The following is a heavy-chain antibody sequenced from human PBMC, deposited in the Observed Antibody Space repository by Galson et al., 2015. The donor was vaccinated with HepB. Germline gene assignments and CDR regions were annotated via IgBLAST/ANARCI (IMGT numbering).Heavy chain of an antibody. J-gene: IGHJ4*02. CDR1: GFSVSNSY. V-gene: IGHV3-53*01. CDR2: IYSGGHA. D-gene: IGHD2-21*02. Sequence: SLRLSCAASGFSVSNSYMRWVRQAPGKGLDWRSVIYSGGHAFYADSVKGRFTNSRDTSKNTVYLKMTSLRVEDTAVYSCASPFCIGGNCYPLWYWGQGTLVTVSS. CDR3: ASPFCIGGNCYPLWY.